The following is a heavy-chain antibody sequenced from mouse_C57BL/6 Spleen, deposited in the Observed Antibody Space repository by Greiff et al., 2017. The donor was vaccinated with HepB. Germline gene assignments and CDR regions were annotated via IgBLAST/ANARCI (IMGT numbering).Heavy chain of an antibody. CDR1: GYTFTGYW. J-gene: IGHJ4*01. Sequence: QVQLQQSGAELMKPGASVKLSCKATGYTFTGYWIEWVKQRPGHGLEWIGEILPGSGSTNYNEKFKGKATFTADTSSNTAYMQLSSLTTEDSAIYYCARYILYYSNYVSYAMDYWGQGTSVTVSS. CDR3: ARYILYYSNYVSYAMDY. V-gene: IGHV1-9*01. D-gene: IGHD2-5*01. CDR2: ILPGSGST.